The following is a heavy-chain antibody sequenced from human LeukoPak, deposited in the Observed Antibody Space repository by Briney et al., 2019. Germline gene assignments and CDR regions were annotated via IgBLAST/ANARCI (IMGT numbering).Heavy chain of an antibody. V-gene: IGHV3-23*01. D-gene: IGHD3-10*01. J-gene: IGHJ4*02. CDR1: GFTFSSYA. CDR2: ISGSGGST. CDR3: YGSGSYYEIFDY. Sequence: GGSLRLSCAASGFTFSSYAMSWVRQAPGKGLEWVSAISGSGGSTYYADSVKGRFTISRDNSKNTQYLQMNSLRAEDTAVYYCYGSGSYYEIFDYWGRGTLVTVSS.